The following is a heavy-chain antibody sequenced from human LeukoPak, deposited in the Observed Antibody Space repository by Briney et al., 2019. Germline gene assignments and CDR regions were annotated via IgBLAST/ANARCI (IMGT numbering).Heavy chain of an antibody. J-gene: IGHJ6*03. CDR2: ISSSSSTI. CDR3: ARVDYYYYMDV. Sequence: GGSLRLSCAASGFTFSSYSMNWVRQAPGKGLEWVSYISSSSSTIYYADSVKGRFTISRDNAKNSLYLQMNSLRAEDTAVYYCARVDYYYYMDVWGRGTTVTVSS. V-gene: IGHV3-48*01. CDR1: GFTFSSYS.